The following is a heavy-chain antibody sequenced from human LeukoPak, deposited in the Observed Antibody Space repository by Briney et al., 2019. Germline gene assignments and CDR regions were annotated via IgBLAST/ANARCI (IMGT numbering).Heavy chain of an antibody. Sequence: PGESLRLSCAASGFTFSNYRMNWVRQAPGKGLEWVSYISSSSSTIYYADSVKGRFTISRDNAKNSLYLQMNSLRAEDTAVYYCARDRPYSGSYFDFDYWGQGTLVTVSS. D-gene: IGHD1-26*01. CDR1: GFTFSNYR. V-gene: IGHV3-48*04. CDR3: ARDRPYSGSYFDFDY. J-gene: IGHJ4*02. CDR2: ISSSSSTI.